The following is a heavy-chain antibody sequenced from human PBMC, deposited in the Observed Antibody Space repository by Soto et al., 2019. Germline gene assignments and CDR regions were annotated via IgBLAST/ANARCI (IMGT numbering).Heavy chain of an antibody. D-gene: IGHD4-17*01. CDR2: ISSGGLYI. V-gene: IGHV3-21*01. CDR1: QFTFGAYT. J-gene: IGHJ4*02. CDR3: ARDYGDGFGY. Sequence: EVQLVESGGGLVKPGGSLRLSCAASQFTFGAYTMNWVRQAPGKGLEWVSSISSGGLYIYYADSVKGRFTISRDNAKNSLYLQMSSLRAEDTALYYCARDYGDGFGYWGQGTLVTVSS.